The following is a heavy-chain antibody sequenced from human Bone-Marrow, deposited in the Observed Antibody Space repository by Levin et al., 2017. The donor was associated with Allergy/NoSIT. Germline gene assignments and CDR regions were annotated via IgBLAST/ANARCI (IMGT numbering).Heavy chain of an antibody. CDR1: GFTFSNYA. Sequence: GGSLRLSCAASGFTFSNYAMSWVRQAPGKGLEWVSGISGSGDSTYDGDSVKGRFTISRDNSKNTLYLQMNSLRAEETAVYYCAKDRDCYGSGSLGNWGQGALVTVSS. CDR2: ISGSGDST. V-gene: IGHV3-23*01. D-gene: IGHD3-10*01. CDR3: AKDRDCYGSGSLGN. J-gene: IGHJ4*02.